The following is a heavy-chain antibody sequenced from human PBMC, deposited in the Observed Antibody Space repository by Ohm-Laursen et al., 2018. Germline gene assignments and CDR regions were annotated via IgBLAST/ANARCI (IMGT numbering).Heavy chain of an antibody. V-gene: IGHV3-7*01. CDR2: IKEDGSEK. CDR1: EVTFSSYW. Sequence: SLRLSCTAPEVTFSSYWLSWVHQAPGKGLEWVANIKEDGSEKNYVDSVKGRFTISRDNGKNSLYLQMNSLRAEDTAVYYCVKDAGGTYDYWGQGTLVTVSS. CDR3: VKDAGGTYDY. J-gene: IGHJ4*02.